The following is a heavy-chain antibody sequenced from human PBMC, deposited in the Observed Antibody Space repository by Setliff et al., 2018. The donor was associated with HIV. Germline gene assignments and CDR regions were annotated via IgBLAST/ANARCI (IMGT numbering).Heavy chain of an antibody. V-gene: IGHV4-30-4*08. Sequence: PSETLSLTCSVSGGSITNGDHYWAWIRQSPGKGLEWIGYIYYTGDTYYSSSFESRVVISLDTSNNQFSLRVRSVTDADTALYFCARMSISASVYFDYWGQGTLVTSPQ. CDR2: IYYTGDT. J-gene: IGHJ4*02. CDR1: GGSITNGDHY. D-gene: IGHD2-2*01. CDR3: ARMSISASVYFDY.